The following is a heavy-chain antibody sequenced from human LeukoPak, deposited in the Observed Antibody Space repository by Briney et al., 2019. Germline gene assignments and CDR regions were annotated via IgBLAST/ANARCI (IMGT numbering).Heavy chain of an antibody. J-gene: IGHJ5*02. Sequence: SGTLSLTCAVSGGSISSSNWWSWVRQPPGKGLEWIGEIYHSGSTNYNPSLKSRVTISVDKSKNQFSLKLSSVTAADTAVYYCATYRRIAARPDNWFDPWGQGTLVTVSS. V-gene: IGHV4-4*02. CDR2: IYHSGST. CDR1: GGSISSSNW. CDR3: ATYRRIAARPDNWFDP. D-gene: IGHD6-6*01.